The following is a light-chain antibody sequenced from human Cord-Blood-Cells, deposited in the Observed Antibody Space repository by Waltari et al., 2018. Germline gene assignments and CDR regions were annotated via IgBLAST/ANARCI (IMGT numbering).Light chain of an antibody. CDR1: SSDVGSYNL. J-gene: IGLJ3*02. CDR3: CSYAGSSTWV. V-gene: IGLV2-23*01. Sequence: QSALTQPASVSGSPGQSITISCTGTSSDVGSYNLVSWYQQHPGKAPKLMIYAGSKRPSGFSNRFSGSKSGTTASLTISGLQAEDEADYYCCSYAGSSTWVFGGGTKLTVL. CDR2: AGS.